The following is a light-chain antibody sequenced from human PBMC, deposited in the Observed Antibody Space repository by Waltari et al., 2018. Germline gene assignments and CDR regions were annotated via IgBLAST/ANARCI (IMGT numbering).Light chain of an antibody. CDR2: EVS. V-gene: IGLV2-8*01. CDR1: SSDVGGYNY. Sequence: QSALTQPPSASGSPGQSVTISCTGTSSDVGGYNYVSWYQQHPGKAPKLMIYEVSKRPSGVPVRFSGSKSGNTASLTVSGLQAEDEADYYCSSYAGSNNPYVFGTGTKVTGL. J-gene: IGLJ1*01. CDR3: SSYAGSNNPYV.